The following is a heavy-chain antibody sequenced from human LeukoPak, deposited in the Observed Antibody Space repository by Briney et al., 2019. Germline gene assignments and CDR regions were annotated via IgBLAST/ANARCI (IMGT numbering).Heavy chain of an antibody. Sequence: ASVKVSCKASGGTFSSYAISWVRQAPGQGLEWMGWISAYNGHTNYAQKFQGRVTMTTDTSTSTAYMELRSLRSDDTDIYYCARALYSDYYSYLNWFDPWGQGTLVTVSS. CDR3: ARALYSDYYSYLNWFDP. CDR1: GGTFSSYA. D-gene: IGHD5-12*01. CDR2: ISAYNGHT. J-gene: IGHJ5*02. V-gene: IGHV1-18*01.